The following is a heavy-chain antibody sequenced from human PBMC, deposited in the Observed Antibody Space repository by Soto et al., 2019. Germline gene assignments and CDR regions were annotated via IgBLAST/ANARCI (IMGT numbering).Heavy chain of an antibody. Sequence: ASVKVSCKASGYTFTSYGISWVRQAPGQGLEWMGWISAYNGNTNYAQKLQGRVTMTTDTSTSTAYMELRSLRSDDTAVYYCARPYCSSTSCPNAFDIWGQGTMVTVS. J-gene: IGHJ3*02. CDR1: GYTFTSYG. D-gene: IGHD2-2*01. V-gene: IGHV1-18*01. CDR2: ISAYNGNT. CDR3: ARPYCSSTSCPNAFDI.